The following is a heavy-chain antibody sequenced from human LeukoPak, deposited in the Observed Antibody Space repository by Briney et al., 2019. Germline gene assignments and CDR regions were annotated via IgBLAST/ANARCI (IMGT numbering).Heavy chain of an antibody. CDR2: ISYDGSNK. Sequence: GGSLRLSCAASGFTFSSYAMHWVRQASGKGLEWVAVISYDGSNKYYADSVKGRFTISRDNSKNTLYLQMNSLRAEDTAVYYCARGIAVAGTFFDYWGQGTLVTVSS. D-gene: IGHD6-19*01. J-gene: IGHJ4*02. CDR3: ARGIAVAGTFFDY. V-gene: IGHV3-30*04. CDR1: GFTFSSYA.